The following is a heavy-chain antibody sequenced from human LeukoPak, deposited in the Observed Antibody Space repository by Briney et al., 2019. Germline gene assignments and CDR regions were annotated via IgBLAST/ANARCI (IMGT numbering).Heavy chain of an antibody. D-gene: IGHD2-21*02. J-gene: IGHJ6*02. V-gene: IGHV1-69*04. Sequence: SVKVSCKASGGTFSSYAISWVRQAPGQGLEWMGRIIPILGIANYAQKFQGRVTITADKSTSTAYMELSSLRSEDTAVYYCARDACGGDCHYYYGMDVWAKGPRSPSP. CDR1: GGTFSSYA. CDR2: IIPILGIA. CDR3: ARDACGGDCHYYYGMDV.